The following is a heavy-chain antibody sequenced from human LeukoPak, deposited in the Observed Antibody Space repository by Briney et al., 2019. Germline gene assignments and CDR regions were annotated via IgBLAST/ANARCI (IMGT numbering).Heavy chain of an antibody. J-gene: IGHJ4*02. CDR3: ARGATMVRGVYFFDY. V-gene: IGHV4-34*01. Sequence: SETLSLTCAVYGGSFSGYYWSWIRQPPGKGLEWIGEINHSGSTNYNPSLKSRVTISVDTSKNQFSLKLSSVTAADTAVYYCARGATMVRGVYFFDYWGQGTLVTVSS. CDR2: INHSGST. CDR1: GGSFSGYY. D-gene: IGHD3-10*01.